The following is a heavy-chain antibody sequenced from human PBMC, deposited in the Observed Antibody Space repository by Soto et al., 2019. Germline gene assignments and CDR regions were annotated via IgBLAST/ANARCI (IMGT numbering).Heavy chain of an antibody. V-gene: IGHV3-7*01. CDR1: GFTFSTFW. Sequence: GGSLRLSCVGSGFTFSTFWMSWVRQAPGKGLECVANIKGDGSEKRYADSVKGRLTISRDNAKNSVYLQMNSLRVEDTALYYCGRDEVRNGVGVWGQGITVTVSS. J-gene: IGHJ6*02. CDR2: IKGDGSEK. CDR3: GRDEVRNGVGV.